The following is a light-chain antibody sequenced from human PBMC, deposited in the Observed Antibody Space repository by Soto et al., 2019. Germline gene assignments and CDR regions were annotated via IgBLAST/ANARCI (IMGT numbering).Light chain of an antibody. CDR3: LQYYDYPRT. J-gene: IGKJ1*01. V-gene: IGKV1-6*01. CDR2: AAS. Sequence: ATQMTQSPSSLSASVGDRVTIACRASQGIRTELGWYQQKAGEAPKLLIYAASTLQSGVPPRFSGSGSGTDFTLTISSLQPEDFATYYCLQYYDYPRTFGQGTKVDMK. CDR1: QGIRTE.